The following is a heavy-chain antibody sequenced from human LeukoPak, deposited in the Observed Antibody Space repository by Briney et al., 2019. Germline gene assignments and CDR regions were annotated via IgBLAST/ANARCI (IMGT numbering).Heavy chain of an antibody. CDR2: IRYDGSNK. CDR1: GFTFSSYG. D-gene: IGHD3-22*01. J-gene: IGHJ4*02. CDR3: ARVRYYDSSLYYFDY. V-gene: IGHV3-30*02. Sequence: PGGSLRLSCAASGFTFSSYGMHWVRQAPGKGLEWVAFIRYDGSNKYYADSVKGRFTISRDNSKNTLYLQMNSLRAEDTAVYYCARVRYYDSSLYYFDYWGQGTLVTVSS.